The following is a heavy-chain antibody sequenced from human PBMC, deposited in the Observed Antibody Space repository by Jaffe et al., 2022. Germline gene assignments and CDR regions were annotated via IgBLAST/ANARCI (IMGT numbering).Heavy chain of an antibody. CDR2: ISGGGDTT. V-gene: IGHV3-23*01. CDR3: AKRSGHDSGWFDF. D-gene: IGHD3-10*01. J-gene: IGHJ5*01. CDR1: GFTFSSYA. Sequence: EVQLLESGGGLVQPGGSLRLSCAASGFTFSSYAMNWVRQAPGKGLEWVASISGGGDTTHFADSMQGRFTISRDDSRNTFYLQVNSLRADDTAVYYCAKRSGHDSGWFDFWGPGTLVTVSS.